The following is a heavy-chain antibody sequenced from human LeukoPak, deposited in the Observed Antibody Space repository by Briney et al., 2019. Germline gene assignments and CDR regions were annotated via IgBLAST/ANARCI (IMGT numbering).Heavy chain of an antibody. CDR3: ARAGDAGSVDY. CDR2: TNEEGSDI. D-gene: IGHD5-24*01. CDR1: GFTFSGHW. V-gene: IGHV3-7*01. J-gene: IGHJ4*02. Sequence: GGSLRLSRAASGFTFSGHWMSWVRHSPGKGLEWVANTNEEGSDIYYLDSVKGRFTISRDNGKNSLYLQMNSLRAEDTALYYCARAGDAGSVDYWGQGTQVIVSS.